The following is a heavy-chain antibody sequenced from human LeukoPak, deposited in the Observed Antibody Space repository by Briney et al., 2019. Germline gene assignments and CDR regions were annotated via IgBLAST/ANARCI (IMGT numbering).Heavy chain of an antibody. CDR3: AKDLAELLLVATMDADY. CDR2: ISYDGSNK. J-gene: IGHJ4*02. Sequence: PGGSLRLSCAASGFTFSSYGMHWVRQAPGKGLEWVAVISYDGSNKYYADSVKGRFTISRDNSKNTLYLQMNSLRAEDTAVYYCAKDLAELLLVATMDADYWGQGTLVTVSS. D-gene: IGHD5-12*01. V-gene: IGHV3-30*18. CDR1: GFTFSSYG.